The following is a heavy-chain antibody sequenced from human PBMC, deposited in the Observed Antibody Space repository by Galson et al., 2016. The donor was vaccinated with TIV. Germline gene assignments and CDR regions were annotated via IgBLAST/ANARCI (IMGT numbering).Heavy chain of an antibody. Sequence: ETLSLTCTVSGGSLSSYYWSWIRQPAGKGLEWIGRIYSSGNTNYNPSLKSRVTMSVDTSKNQFSLTLTSVTAADTAVYFCARTTGAGIAARVLFDFWGQGTLVTVSS. V-gene: IGHV4-4*07. D-gene: IGHD6-6*01. CDR3: ARTTGAGIAARVLFDF. CDR1: GGSLSSYY. J-gene: IGHJ4*02. CDR2: IYSSGNT.